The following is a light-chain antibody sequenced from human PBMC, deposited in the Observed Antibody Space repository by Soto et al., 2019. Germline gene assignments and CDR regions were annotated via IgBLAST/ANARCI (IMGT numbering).Light chain of an antibody. Sequence: QSVLTQPPSVSGAPGQRVTISCTGSSSNIGAGYDVHWYQQLPGTTPKLLIYDNSDRPSGVPDRFSGSKSGTSASLAITGLQAEDEADYYCQSYDSSLSAWVFGGGTKLTVL. J-gene: IGLJ3*02. CDR1: SSNIGAGYD. V-gene: IGLV1-40*01. CDR2: DNS. CDR3: QSYDSSLSAWV.